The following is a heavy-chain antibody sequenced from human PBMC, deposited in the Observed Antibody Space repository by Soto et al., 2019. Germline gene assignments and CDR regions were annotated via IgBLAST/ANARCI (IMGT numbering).Heavy chain of an antibody. J-gene: IGHJ4*02. CDR1: GFTFSDYY. CDR2: ISQTSTYT. D-gene: IGHD1-1*01. Sequence: QAQLVESGGGLVKPGGSLRLSCAASGFTFSDYYMSWVRQAPGKGLAWLSYISQTSTYTAYADSVRGRFTISRDNAKNSLYLQMNSLRVEDTAVYYCTTAERGKTGTRIWGQGTLVTGYS. V-gene: IGHV3-11*06. CDR3: TTAERGKTGTRI.